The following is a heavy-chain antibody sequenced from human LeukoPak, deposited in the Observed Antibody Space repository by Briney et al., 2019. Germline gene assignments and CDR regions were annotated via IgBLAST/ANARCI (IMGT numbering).Heavy chain of an antibody. CDR3: ARGVDR. CDR1: GGSLSGYY. CDR2: VNHSGSG. J-gene: IGHJ5*02. V-gene: IGHV4-34*01. Sequence: SETLSLTGAVYGGSLSGYYWSWIRQPPGKGLEWIGEVNHSGSGNYNPPLKSRVTISVDTSKNEFSLILTSVTAADTAIYYCARGVDRWGQGTLVTVSS.